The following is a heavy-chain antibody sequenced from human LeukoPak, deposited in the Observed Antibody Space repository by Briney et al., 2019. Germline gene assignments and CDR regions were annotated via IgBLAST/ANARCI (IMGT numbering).Heavy chain of an antibody. J-gene: IGHJ4*02. CDR3: ARWMTTVITPDY. CDR1: GYTFTSYY. Sequence: ASVKVSCKASGYTFTSYYMHWVRQAPGQGLEWMGWINPNSGGTNYAQKFQGRVTMTRDTSISTAYMELSRLRSDDTAVYYCARWMTTVITPDYWGQGTLVTVSS. CDR2: INPNSGGT. D-gene: IGHD4-11*01. V-gene: IGHV1-2*02.